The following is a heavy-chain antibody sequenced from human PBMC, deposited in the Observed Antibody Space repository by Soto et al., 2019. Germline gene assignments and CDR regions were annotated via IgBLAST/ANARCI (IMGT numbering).Heavy chain of an antibody. Sequence: KPSETLSLTCAGSGGSISSSNWWSWVRQPPGKGLEGIGEIYHSGSTNYNPSLKSRVTISVDKSKNQFSLKLSSVTAADTAVYYCARKIAAAPKGFDPWGQRTLVTVSS. D-gene: IGHD6-13*01. CDR2: IYHSGST. CDR1: GGSISSSNW. J-gene: IGHJ5*02. CDR3: ARKIAAAPKGFDP. V-gene: IGHV4-4*02.